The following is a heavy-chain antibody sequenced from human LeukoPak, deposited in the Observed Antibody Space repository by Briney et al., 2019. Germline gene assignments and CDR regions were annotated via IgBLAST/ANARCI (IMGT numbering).Heavy chain of an antibody. CDR2: IVVGSGNT. Sequence: GASVKVSCKASGFTFTSSAMQWVRQARGQRLEWIGWIVVGSGNTNYAQKFQERVTMTTDTSTSTAYMELRSLRSDDTAVYYCARGTSFSLDYFDYWGQGTLVTVSS. CDR3: ARGTSFSLDYFDY. V-gene: IGHV1-58*02. J-gene: IGHJ4*02. CDR1: GFTFTSSA. D-gene: IGHD2/OR15-2a*01.